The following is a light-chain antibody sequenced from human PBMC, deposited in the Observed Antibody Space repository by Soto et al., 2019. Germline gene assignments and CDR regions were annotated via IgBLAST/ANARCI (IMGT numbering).Light chain of an antibody. J-gene: IGKJ1*01. Sequence: DIVMTQSPDSLAVSLGERATINCKSSQSVLYSSNNKNYVAWYQQKTGQPPKLLIYWASPWESGVPDRFSGSGSGADFTLTIRSLQAEDVAVYYCQQHYSTPWTFGQGTKVEIK. CDR2: WAS. V-gene: IGKV4-1*01. CDR1: QSVLYSSNNKNY. CDR3: QQHYSTPWT.